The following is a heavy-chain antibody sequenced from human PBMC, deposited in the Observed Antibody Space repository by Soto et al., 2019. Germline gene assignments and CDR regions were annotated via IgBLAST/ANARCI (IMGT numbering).Heavy chain of an antibody. Sequence: GGSLRLSCTTSGFTFNTYGMHWVRQAPGKGLEWVAIIWYDGSNKYYADSVKGRFTISRDNSRNTLYLQMNSLRAEDTALYYCARADCTGAYCYSWPFNYGVDVRGQGTTDTVSS. CDR1: GFTFNTYG. CDR2: IWYDGSNK. J-gene: IGHJ6*02. D-gene: IGHD2-15*01. V-gene: IGHV3-33*08. CDR3: ARADCTGAYCYSWPFNYGVDV.